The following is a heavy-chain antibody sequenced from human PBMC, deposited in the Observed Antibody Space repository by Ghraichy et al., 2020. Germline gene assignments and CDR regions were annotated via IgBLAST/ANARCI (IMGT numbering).Heavy chain of an antibody. Sequence: GGSLRLSCAASGFTFSNYWMSWVRQAPGKGLEWVANIKQDGSEDYYVDSVRGRFTISRDNAKNSLYLQMNSLRAEDTAEYYCARGQRGYNYALDAFDIWGQGTMVTVSS. D-gene: IGHD5-18*01. CDR1: GFTFSNYW. V-gene: IGHV3-7*03. J-gene: IGHJ3*02. CDR2: IKQDGSED. CDR3: ARGQRGYNYALDAFDI.